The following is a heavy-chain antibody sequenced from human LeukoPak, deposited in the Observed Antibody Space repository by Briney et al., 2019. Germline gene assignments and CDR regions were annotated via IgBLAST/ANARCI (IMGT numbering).Heavy chain of an antibody. Sequence: GGSLRLSCAASGFTFSDYYMSWIRQAPGKGLEWVSYISSSGSTIYYADSVKGRFTISRDNAKNSLYLQMNSLRAEDTALYYCAKGPDYGEFRPWGQGTLVTVSS. J-gene: IGHJ5*02. CDR2: ISSSGSTI. CDR3: AKGPDYGEFRP. V-gene: IGHV3-11*01. D-gene: IGHD4-17*01. CDR1: GFTFSDYY.